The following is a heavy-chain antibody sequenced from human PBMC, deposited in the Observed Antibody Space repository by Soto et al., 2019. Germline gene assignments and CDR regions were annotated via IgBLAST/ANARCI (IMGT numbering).Heavy chain of an antibody. J-gene: IGHJ4*01. V-gene: IGHV3-30-3*01. CDR3: AMTVTTVTTPYYF. CDR1: GFTFNNYA. CDR2: VSYDGSNK. D-gene: IGHD4-17*01. Sequence: QVQLVESGGGVVQPGRSLRLSCAASGFTFNNYAMHWVRQAPGKGLEWVAVVSYDGSNKYYADSVKGRFTISSDNSKDTPYLQMNRLRAEDTAGFYFAMTVTTVTTPYYF.